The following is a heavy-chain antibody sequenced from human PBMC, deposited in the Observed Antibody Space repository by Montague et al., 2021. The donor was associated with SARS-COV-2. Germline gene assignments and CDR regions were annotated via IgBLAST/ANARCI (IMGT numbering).Heavy chain of an antibody. CDR3: ARSGRAWTLHY. CDR2: INYAGST. D-gene: IGHD1-1*01. CDR1: GDSITGSHW. Sequence: SETLSLTCAVSGDSITGSHWWGWVRQPPGRGLEWIAYINYAGSTFYNPSLKSRVTMSVDTSKNQFSLQLSSVTTVDTAVYFWARSGRAWTLHYWGQGTLVTVSS. J-gene: IGHJ4*02. V-gene: IGHV4-28*01.